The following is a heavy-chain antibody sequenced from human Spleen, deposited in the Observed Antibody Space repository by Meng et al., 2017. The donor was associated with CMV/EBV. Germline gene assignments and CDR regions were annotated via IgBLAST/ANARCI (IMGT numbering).Heavy chain of an antibody. V-gene: IGHV4-61*01. CDR1: GGSVSSGTYS. Sequence: GSLRLSCTVSGGSVSSGTYSWNWIRQSPGKGLEWIGYIYYSGTTNYNPPLKSRVTISMDRSKNQFSLKLRSVTAADTAVYYCASCGGDCYRFDYWGQGTLVTVSS. CDR2: IYYSGTT. CDR3: ASCGGDCYRFDY. D-gene: IGHD2-21*01. J-gene: IGHJ4*02.